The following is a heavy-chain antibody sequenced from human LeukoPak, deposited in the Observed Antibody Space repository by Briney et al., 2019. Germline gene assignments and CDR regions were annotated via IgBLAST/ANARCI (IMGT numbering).Heavy chain of an antibody. D-gene: IGHD1-26*01. Sequence: GGSLRLSCAASGFTFSSYAMSWVRQAPGKGLEWVSAISGSGGSTYYADSVKGRLTIFRDNSKNTLYLQMHSLRAEDTAVYYCARGTYSGSFRWFDPWGQGTLVTVSS. CDR1: GFTFSSYA. J-gene: IGHJ5*02. CDR3: ARGTYSGSFRWFDP. V-gene: IGHV3-23*01. CDR2: ISGSGGST.